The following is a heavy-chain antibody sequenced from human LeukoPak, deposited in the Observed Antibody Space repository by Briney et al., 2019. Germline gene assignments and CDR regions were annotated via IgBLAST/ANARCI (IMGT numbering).Heavy chain of an antibody. J-gene: IGHJ4*02. D-gene: IGHD2-15*01. Sequence: SETLSLTCTVSGGSISSNYWSWIRQPPGKGLEWIAYIYYSGSTNYNPSLKSRVTISVDTPKNQFSLKLSSVTAADTAVYYCATVGGGIFTNWGQGTLVTVSS. V-gene: IGHV4-59*01. CDR3: ATVGGGIFTN. CDR2: IYYSGST. CDR1: GGSISSNY.